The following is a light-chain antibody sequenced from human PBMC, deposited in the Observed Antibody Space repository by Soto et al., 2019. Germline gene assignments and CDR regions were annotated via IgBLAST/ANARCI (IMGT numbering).Light chain of an antibody. CDR1: SSDVGGYKF. V-gene: IGLV2-14*03. J-gene: IGLJ1*01. CDR3: SSYTSSSTYV. CDR2: DVN. Sequence: QSALTQPGSVSGSPGQWITISCTGTSSDVGGYKFVSCYHQHPGKAPQLMIYDVNHRPSGVSNRFSGSKPGNTASLTISGLQAEDEADCYCSSYTSSSTYVFGTWTKVT.